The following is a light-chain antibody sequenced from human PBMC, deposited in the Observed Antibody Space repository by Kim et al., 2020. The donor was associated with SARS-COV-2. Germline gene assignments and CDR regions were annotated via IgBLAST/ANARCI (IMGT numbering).Light chain of an antibody. V-gene: IGLV3-1*01. CDR1: KLGDKY. CDR3: QAWDSSIV. Sequence: SYELTQPPSVSVSPGQTASITCSGDKLGDKYTCWYQQKPGQSPVLVIYQDSKRPSGIPERFSGSNSGNTATLNISGTQAMDEADYYCQAWDSSIVFGGGTQLTVL. J-gene: IGLJ2*01. CDR2: QDS.